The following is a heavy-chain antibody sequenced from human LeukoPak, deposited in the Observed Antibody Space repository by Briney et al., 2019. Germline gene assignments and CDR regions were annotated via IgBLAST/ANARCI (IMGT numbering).Heavy chain of an antibody. CDR2: ISGDGGST. CDR3: AKDVYSNYVGGAFDI. V-gene: IGHV3-43*02. D-gene: IGHD4-11*01. CDR1: GFTFSSYA. Sequence: PGGSLRLSCAASGFTFSSYAMHWVRQAPGKGLEWVSLISGDGGSTYYADSVKGRFTISRDNSKNSLYLQMNSLRTEDTALYYCAKDVYSNYVGGAFDIWGQGTMVTVSS. J-gene: IGHJ3*02.